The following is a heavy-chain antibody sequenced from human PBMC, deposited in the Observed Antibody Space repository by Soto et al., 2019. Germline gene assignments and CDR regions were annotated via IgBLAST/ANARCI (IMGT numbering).Heavy chain of an antibody. D-gene: IGHD3-10*01. Sequence: GGSLRLSCADSGFTFDDYAMHWVRQVPGKGLEWVSRIDWNGGNIGYAVSVKGRFIISRDNPKNSLYLQMNSLRTEDTAVYYCAKDVFQNRNKYMVRGVDSPFDGMDVCGPGTTVTVSS. V-gene: IGHV3-9*01. CDR2: IDWNGGNI. J-gene: IGHJ6*02. CDR1: GFTFDDYA. CDR3: AKDVFQNRNKYMVRGVDSPFDGMDV.